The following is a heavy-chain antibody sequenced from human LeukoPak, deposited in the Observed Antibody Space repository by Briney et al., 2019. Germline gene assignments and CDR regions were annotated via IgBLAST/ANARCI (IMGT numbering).Heavy chain of an antibody. D-gene: IGHD3-22*01. Sequence: GGSLRLSCAASGFTFSSFWMRWVRQAPGKGLELVANIKQDGSEKYYVDSVQGRFTISRDNAKNSLYLQMNSLRAEDTAFYYCARNFGGGDRSGPFYWGQGTLVTVSS. J-gene: IGHJ4*02. V-gene: IGHV3-7*03. CDR1: GFTFSSFW. CDR2: IKQDGSEK. CDR3: ARNFGGGDRSGPFY.